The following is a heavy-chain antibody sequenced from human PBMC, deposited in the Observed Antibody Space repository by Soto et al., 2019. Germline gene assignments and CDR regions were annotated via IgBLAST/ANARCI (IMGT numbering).Heavy chain of an antibody. CDR1: GFTFSSYS. CDR3: ARAPSRYNWFDP. J-gene: IGHJ5*02. Sequence: GGSLRLSCAASGFTFSSYSMNWVRQAPGKGLEWVSSISSSSSYIYYADSVKGRFTISRDNAKNSLYLQMNSLRAEDTAVYYCARAPSRYNWFDPWGQGTLVTVSS. D-gene: IGHD6-13*01. V-gene: IGHV3-21*01. CDR2: ISSSSSYI.